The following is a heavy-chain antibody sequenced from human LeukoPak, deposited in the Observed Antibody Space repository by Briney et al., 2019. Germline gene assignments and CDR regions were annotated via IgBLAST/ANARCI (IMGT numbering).Heavy chain of an antibody. Sequence: PSETLSLTCTVSGGSINTNPNYWGWIRQPPGKGLEWIGSIYYSGSTYYNPSLKSRVTISVDTSKNQFSLKLSSVTAADTAVYYCARRHSGSYYYFDYWGQGTLVTVSS. CDR2: IYYSGST. D-gene: IGHD1-26*01. V-gene: IGHV4-39*01. J-gene: IGHJ4*02. CDR1: GGSINTNPNY. CDR3: ARRHSGSYYYFDY.